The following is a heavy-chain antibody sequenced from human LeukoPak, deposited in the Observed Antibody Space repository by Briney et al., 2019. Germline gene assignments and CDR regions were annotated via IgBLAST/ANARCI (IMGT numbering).Heavy chain of an antibody. D-gene: IGHD2-15*01. Sequence: GGSLRLSCAASGFTFSSYSMNWVRQAPGKGLEWVSSISSSSSYIYYADSVKGRFTISRDNTKNSLYLQMNSLRAEDTAVYYCARAVVVAATYNWFDPWGQGTLVTVSS. J-gene: IGHJ5*02. CDR2: ISSSSSYI. V-gene: IGHV3-21*01. CDR1: GFTFSSYS. CDR3: ARAVVVAATYNWFDP.